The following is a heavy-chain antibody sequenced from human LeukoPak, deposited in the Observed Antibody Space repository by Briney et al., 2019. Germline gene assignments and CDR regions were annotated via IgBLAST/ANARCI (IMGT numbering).Heavy chain of an antibody. D-gene: IGHD2-2*01. J-gene: IGHJ6*03. CDR2: ISGSGGST. CDR1: GFTFSSYA. CDR3: AKPYCSSTSCSTLRYYYYYMDV. V-gene: IGHV3-23*01. Sequence: GGSLRLSCAASGFTFSSYAMSWVRQAPGKGLEWVSAISGSGGSTYYADSVKGRFTISRDNSKNALYLQMNSLRAEDTAVYYCAKPYCSSTSCSTLRYYYYYMDVWGKGTTVTVSS.